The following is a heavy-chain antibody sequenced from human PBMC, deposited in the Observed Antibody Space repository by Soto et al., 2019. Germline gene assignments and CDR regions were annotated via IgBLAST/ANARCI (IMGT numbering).Heavy chain of an antibody. CDR3: AKVPYDFWSGYYAYFDY. Sequence: AGGSLRLSCAASGFTFSSYAMSWVRQAPGKGLEWVSAISGSGGSTYYADSVKGRFTISRDNSKNTLYLQMNSLRAEDTAVYYCAKVPYDFWSGYYAYFDYWGQGTLVTVSS. J-gene: IGHJ4*02. D-gene: IGHD3-3*01. V-gene: IGHV3-23*01. CDR2: ISGSGGST. CDR1: GFTFSSYA.